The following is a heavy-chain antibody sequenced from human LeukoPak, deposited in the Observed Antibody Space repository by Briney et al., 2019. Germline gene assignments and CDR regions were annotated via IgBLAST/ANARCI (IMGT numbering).Heavy chain of an antibody. J-gene: IGHJ4*02. D-gene: IGHD3-9*01. CDR2: ISYDGSDK. CDR1: GFTFSSYG. Sequence: GGSLRLSCAASGFTFSSYGMHWVRQAPGKGLEWVAVISYDGSDKYYADSVKGRFTISRDNSKNTLYLQMNSLRAEDTAVYYCARLFDGGYWGQGTLVTVSS. V-gene: IGHV3-30*03. CDR3: ARLFDGGY.